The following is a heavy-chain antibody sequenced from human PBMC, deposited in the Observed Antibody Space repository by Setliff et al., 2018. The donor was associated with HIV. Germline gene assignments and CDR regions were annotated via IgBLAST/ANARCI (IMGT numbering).Heavy chain of an antibody. V-gene: IGHV4-39*01. J-gene: IGHJ4*02. CDR3: ARGGGYDRSGYYPFDY. Sequence: SETLSLTCTVSGGSISSSGYYWGWIRQPPGKGLEWIGSIYYSGSTYYNPSLKSRVTISVDTSKNQFSLKLSSVTAADTAVYYCARGGGYDRSGYYPFDYWGQGTPVTVSS. D-gene: IGHD3-22*01. CDR1: GGSISSSGYY. CDR2: IYYSGST.